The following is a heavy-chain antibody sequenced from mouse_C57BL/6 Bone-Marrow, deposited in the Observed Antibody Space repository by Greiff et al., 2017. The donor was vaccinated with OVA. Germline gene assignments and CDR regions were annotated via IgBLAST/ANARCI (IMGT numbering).Heavy chain of an antibody. V-gene: IGHV1-15*01. CDR3: TRDNYLY. J-gene: IGHJ3*01. Sequence: LVESGAELVRPGASVTLSCKASGYTFTDYEMHWVKQTPVHGLEWIGAIDPETGGTAYNQKFKGKAILTADKSSSTAYMELRSLTSEDSAVYYCTRDNYLYWGQGTLVTVSA. CDR2: IDPETGGT. CDR1: GYTFTDYE. D-gene: IGHD1-3*01.